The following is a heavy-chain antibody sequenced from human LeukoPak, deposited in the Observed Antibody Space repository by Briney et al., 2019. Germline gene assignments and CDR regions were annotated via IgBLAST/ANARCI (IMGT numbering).Heavy chain of an antibody. D-gene: IGHD1-1*01. Sequence: GESLKISCKASGYKFTDFWIAWVRQKPGKGLELMGVIYPDDSDTRYSPSFQGQVSISADETINTAYLQWNSLAASDSAMYYCARRIWNDVYWFVPWGPGTQVTVSS. CDR2: IYPDDSDT. CDR3: ARRIWNDVYWFVP. V-gene: IGHV5-51*01. J-gene: IGHJ5*02. CDR1: GYKFTDFW.